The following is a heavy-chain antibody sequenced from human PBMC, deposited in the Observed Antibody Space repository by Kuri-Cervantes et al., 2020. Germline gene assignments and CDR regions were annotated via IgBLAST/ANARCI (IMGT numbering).Heavy chain of an antibody. CDR3: AADLTYCGGDCYSHFDY. Sequence: SVKVSCKAPGGTFSSYAISWVRQAPGQGLEWMGGIIPIFGTANYAQKFQGRVTITADESTSTAYMELSSLRSEDTAVYYCAADLTYCGGDCYSHFDYWGQGTLVTVSS. J-gene: IGHJ4*02. V-gene: IGHV1-69*13. D-gene: IGHD2-21*01. CDR1: GGTFSSYA. CDR2: IIPIFGTA.